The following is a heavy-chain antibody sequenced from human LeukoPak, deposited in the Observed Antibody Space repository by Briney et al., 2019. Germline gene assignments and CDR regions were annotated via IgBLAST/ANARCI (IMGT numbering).Heavy chain of an antibody. D-gene: IGHD6-19*01. CDR1: GGSVTGYY. CDR3: ARHEGSSGWYPLGDRAFDI. Sequence: SETLSLTCTVSGGSVTGYYWSWIRQPPGKGLEWIAYIYDSGSTSGTTKYSSSLKSRVTISVDTSKNQVSLKLSSVTAADTAVYYCARHEGSSGWYPLGDRAFDIWGQGTMVTVSS. CDR2: IYDSGST. J-gene: IGHJ3*02. V-gene: IGHV4-59*08.